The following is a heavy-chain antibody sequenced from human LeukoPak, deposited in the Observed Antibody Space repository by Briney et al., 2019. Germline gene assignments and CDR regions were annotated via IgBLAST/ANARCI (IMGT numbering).Heavy chain of an antibody. J-gene: IGHJ4*02. CDR2: ISGSGRST. Sequence: PGGSLRLSCATAGFTFSSFAMTWVRQAPGKGLEWGSAISGSGRSTYNADSVEGRSTISRDNSKTTLYLQMSRLSAEDTAVYYCAKRTSGFCSSTSCYGHDFWGQGTLVTVSS. CDR1: GFTFSSFA. CDR3: AKRTSGFCSSTSCYGHDF. V-gene: IGHV3-23*01. D-gene: IGHD2-2*03.